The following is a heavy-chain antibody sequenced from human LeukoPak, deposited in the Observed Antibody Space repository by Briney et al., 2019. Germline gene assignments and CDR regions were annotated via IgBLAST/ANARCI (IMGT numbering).Heavy chain of an antibody. Sequence: SETLSLTCSVSGASISSGSNYWGWIRQPPGKTLEWIGSIYSSGSTYYNSSLQSRVIIIIDTSKNQFSLKLSSVTAADTAVYYCARDAGYGGYDILTGYYRGSLFDYWGQGTLVTVSS. CDR1: GASISSGSNY. V-gene: IGHV4-39*07. CDR3: ARDAGYGGYDILTGYYRGSLFDY. CDR2: IYSSGST. D-gene: IGHD3-9*01. J-gene: IGHJ4*02.